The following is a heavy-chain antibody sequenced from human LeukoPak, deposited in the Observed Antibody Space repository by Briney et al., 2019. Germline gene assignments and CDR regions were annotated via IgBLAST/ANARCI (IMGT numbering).Heavy chain of an antibody. CDR2: INPNSGLT. CDR3: AREGRAAAAYYFDY. V-gene: IGHV1-2*02. Sequence: ASVTVSCKASGYTFTTYGITWVRQAPGQGLEWMGWINPNSGLTHFAQKFQGRVTMTSDTSISTGYMELSSLRSDDTAVYYCAREGRAAAAYYFDYWGQGTLVTVSS. D-gene: IGHD6-13*01. J-gene: IGHJ4*02. CDR1: GYTFTTYG.